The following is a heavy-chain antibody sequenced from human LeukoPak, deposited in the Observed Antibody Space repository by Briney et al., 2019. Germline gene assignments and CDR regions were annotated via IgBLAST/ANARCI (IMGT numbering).Heavy chain of an antibody. CDR3: AKAITSSAYSSAKY. J-gene: IGHJ4*02. CDR1: GFTFSSYA. D-gene: IGHD6-25*01. V-gene: IGHV3-23*01. CDR2: ISGSGDST. Sequence: PGGSLRLSCTTSGFTFSSYAMTWVRQAPGKGLEWVSVISGSGDSTYHADSVKGWFTISRDNSKDTLYLQMNGLSAEDTAVYYCAKAITSSAYSSAKYWGQGTLVTVSS.